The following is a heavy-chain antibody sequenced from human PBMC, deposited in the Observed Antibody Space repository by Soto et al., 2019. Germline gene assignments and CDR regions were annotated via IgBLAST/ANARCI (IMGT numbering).Heavy chain of an antibody. V-gene: IGHV1-69*02. J-gene: IGHJ4*02. CDR2: IIPIFGVT. CDR1: GGTFSSYT. Sequence: QVQLVQSGAEVKKPGSSVKVSCKASGGTFSSYTITWVRQAPGQGLEWLGRIIPIFGVTNYAQKFQDRVTINADRSTTTAYMELSRLRSEDTDVYYCVSDWESTTQTWGFGDSWGQGTLVTVSS. CDR3: VSDWESTTQTWGFGDS. D-gene: IGHD1-1*01.